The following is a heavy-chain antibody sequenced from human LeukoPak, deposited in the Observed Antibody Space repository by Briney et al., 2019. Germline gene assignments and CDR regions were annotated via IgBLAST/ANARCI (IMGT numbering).Heavy chain of an antibody. V-gene: IGHV1-2*02. Sequence: GASVKVSCKASGYTFTGYYMHWVRQAPGQRLEWMGWINPNSGGINYAQKFQGRVTMTRDTSISTAYMELSTLRSDDTAVYYCARVGHYYDSSGYKDAFDIWGQGTMVTVSS. D-gene: IGHD3-22*01. CDR3: ARVGHYYDSSGYKDAFDI. CDR2: INPNSGGI. J-gene: IGHJ3*02. CDR1: GYTFTGYY.